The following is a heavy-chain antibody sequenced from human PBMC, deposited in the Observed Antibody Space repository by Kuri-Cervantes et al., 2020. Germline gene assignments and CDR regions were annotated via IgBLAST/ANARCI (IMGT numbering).Heavy chain of an antibody. CDR3: AKGAYDNSGYDYYHYYYYMDV. J-gene: IGHJ6*03. CDR1: GFTFDDYG. V-gene: IGHV3-20*04. D-gene: IGHD3-22*01. Sequence: GGSLRLSCAASGFTFDDYGMSWVRQAPGKGLEWVSGINWNGGSTGYADSVKGRFTISRDNSKNTLYLQMNSLRAEDTAVYYCAKGAYDNSGYDYYHYYYYMDVWGKGTTVTVSS. CDR2: INWNGGST.